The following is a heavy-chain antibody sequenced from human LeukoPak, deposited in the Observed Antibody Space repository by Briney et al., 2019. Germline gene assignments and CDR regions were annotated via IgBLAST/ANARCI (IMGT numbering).Heavy chain of an antibody. CDR2: FDFEDGET. J-gene: IGHJ4*02. D-gene: IGHD1-26*01. Sequence: GGSLRLSCAASGFTFSYYGMHWVRQAPGKGLEWMGGFDFEDGETLYAQKFRGRLTVTEDTSTDTSYMELSSLAYDDTAVYYCATETPPSGTYSVHFDSWGQGTLVTVSS. V-gene: IGHV1-24*01. CDR1: GFTFSYYG. CDR3: ATETPPSGTYSVHFDS.